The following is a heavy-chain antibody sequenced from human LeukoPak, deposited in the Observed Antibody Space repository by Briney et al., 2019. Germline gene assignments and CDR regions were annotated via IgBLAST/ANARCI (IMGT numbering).Heavy chain of an antibody. CDR1: AFTFNNFA. J-gene: IGHJ4*02. V-gene: IGHV3-23*01. CDR2: MTGPADTT. Sequence: PGGSLRLSCAASAFTFNNFAMSWVRQAPGKGPEWLSAMTGPADTTYYAESVKGRFTISRDYSKSMVYLQMNSLRVEDTAIYYCAKGAEIDHWGQGTLVTVPS. CDR3: AKGAEIDH.